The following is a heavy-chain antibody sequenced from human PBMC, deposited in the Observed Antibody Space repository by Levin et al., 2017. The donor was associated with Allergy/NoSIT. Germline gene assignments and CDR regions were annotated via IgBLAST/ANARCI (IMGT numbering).Heavy chain of an antibody. CDR3: ANLDWHRDHQWPEVFLDY. CDR1: GFTFSNIA. J-gene: IGHJ4*02. D-gene: IGHD3/OR15-3a*01. V-gene: IGHV3-23*01. Sequence: GESLKISCTASGFTFSNIAMTWVRQAPGKGLEWVSTISVYGDTTHYADSVKGRFTISRDNSRNTLYLQMNSLRAEDTAVYYCANLDWHRDHQWPEVFLDYWGRGSMVTVSS. CDR2: ISVYGDTT.